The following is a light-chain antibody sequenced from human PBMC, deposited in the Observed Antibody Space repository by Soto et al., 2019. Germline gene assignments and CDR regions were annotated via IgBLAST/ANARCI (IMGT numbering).Light chain of an antibody. CDR1: QSVSSN. CDR2: GAS. CDR3: QQYDNWPIT. V-gene: IGKV3-15*01. Sequence: EIVLTQSPATLSLSPVEIATLYFIASQSVSSNLAWYQQKPGQAPRLFIYGASTRATAIPPRFSGSGSGTEFTLTISSLQSEDFAVYYCQQYDNWPITCGQGTRREIK. J-gene: IGKJ5*01.